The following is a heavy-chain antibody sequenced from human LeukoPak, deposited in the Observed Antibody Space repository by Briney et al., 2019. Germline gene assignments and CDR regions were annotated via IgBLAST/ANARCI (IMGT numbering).Heavy chain of an antibody. CDR1: GFTVSSNY. V-gene: IGHV3-66*01. J-gene: IGHJ4*02. D-gene: IGHD6-19*01. CDR2: IYSGGST. CDR3: ARDRTVAGILYYFDY. Sequence: GVTLRLSCAASGFTVSSNYMSWVRQAPGKGLEWVSVIYSGGSTYYTDSVKGRFTISRDNSKNTLYLQMNSLRAEDTGVYYCARDRTVAGILYYFDYWGQGTLVTVSP.